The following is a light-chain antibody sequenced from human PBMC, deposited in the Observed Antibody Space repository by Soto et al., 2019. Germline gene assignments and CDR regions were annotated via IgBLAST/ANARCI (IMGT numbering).Light chain of an antibody. Sequence: MTQSPSPLSASVGDRVTITCRASQSISSWLAWYQQKPGKAPKLLIYDACSLESGVPSRFSGSGSGTEFTLTISSLQPGDFATYYCQHYNTYPWTFGHGTKVDIK. CDR1: QSISSW. V-gene: IGKV1-5*01. CDR3: QHYNTYPWT. J-gene: IGKJ1*01. CDR2: DAC.